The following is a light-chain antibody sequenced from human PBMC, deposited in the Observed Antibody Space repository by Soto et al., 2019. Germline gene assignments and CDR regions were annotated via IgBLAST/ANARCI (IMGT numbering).Light chain of an antibody. CDR2: DVS. J-gene: IGLJ1*01. Sequence: QSAPTQPASVSGSPGQSITISCTGTSSDVGSHNYASWYQQHPGKAPKLLIYDVSNRPSGVSYRFSGSKSGNTASLTISGLQAEDEADYYCSSCTSSNTFVFGTGTKLTVL. CDR3: SSCTSSNTFV. CDR1: SSDVGSHNY. V-gene: IGLV2-14*03.